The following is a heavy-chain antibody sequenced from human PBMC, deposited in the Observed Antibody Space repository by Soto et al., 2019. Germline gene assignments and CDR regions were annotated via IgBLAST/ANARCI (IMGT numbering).Heavy chain of an antibody. CDR3: AKVQGVGYSSGWNWFDP. CDR1: GFTFSSYG. D-gene: IGHD6-19*01. V-gene: IGHV3-30*18. CDR2: ISYDGSNK. Sequence: GGSLRLSCAASGFTFSSYGMHWVRQAPGKGLEWVAVISYDGSNKYYADSVKGRFTISRDNSKNTLYLQMNSLRAEDTAVYYCAKVQGVGYSSGWNWFDPWGQGTLVTVSS. J-gene: IGHJ5*02.